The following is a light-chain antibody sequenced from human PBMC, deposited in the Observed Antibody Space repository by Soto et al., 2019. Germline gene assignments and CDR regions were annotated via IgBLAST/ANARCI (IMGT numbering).Light chain of an antibody. J-gene: IGKJ4*01. CDR2: DAS. CDR1: QSVRSSF. Sequence: EIVMTQSPATLSVSPGERATLSCRASQSVRSSFLAWYQQKPGQAPRLLIYDASNRATGIPARFSGSGSGTDFTLTISSLEPEDFAVYYCQQRSNWPPALTFGGGTKVDIK. CDR3: QQRSNWPPALT. V-gene: IGKV3-11*01.